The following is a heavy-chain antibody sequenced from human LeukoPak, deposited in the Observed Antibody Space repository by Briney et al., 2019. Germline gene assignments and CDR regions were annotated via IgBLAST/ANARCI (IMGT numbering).Heavy chain of an antibody. CDR3: ARLRFDFWSGYTHPYFDY. J-gene: IGHJ4*02. CDR1: GGSISSSSYS. D-gene: IGHD3-3*01. CDR2: IYYSGTT. V-gene: IGHV4-39*01. Sequence: SETLSLTCTVSGGSISSSSYSWGWIRQPPGKGLEWIGSIYYSGTTYYNPSLKSRVTISVDTSKIQLSLKLSSVAATDTAVYFCARLRFDFWSGYTHPYFDYWGQGTLVTVSS.